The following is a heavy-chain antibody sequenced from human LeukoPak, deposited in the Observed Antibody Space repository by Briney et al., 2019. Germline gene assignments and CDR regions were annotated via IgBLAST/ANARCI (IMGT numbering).Heavy chain of an antibody. J-gene: IGHJ4*02. CDR3: ARGSTPATFDY. CDR1: GGSISSTNW. V-gene: IGHV4-4*02. Sequence: PSETLSLTCAVSGGSISSTNWWSLVRQPPGKGLEWIGEIYHSGNTNYNPSLKSRVTISVDKSKNQFSLKLNSVTAADTAVYYCARGSTPATFDYWGQGTLVTVSS. CDR2: IYHSGNT.